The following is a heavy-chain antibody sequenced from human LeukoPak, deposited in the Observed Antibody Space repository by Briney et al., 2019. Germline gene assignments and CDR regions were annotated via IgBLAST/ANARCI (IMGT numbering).Heavy chain of an antibody. D-gene: IGHD4-23*01. J-gene: IGHJ4*02. CDR2: IYSGGST. Sequence: PGGSLRLSCAASGFTFSSYAMSWVRQAPGKGLEWVSVIYSGGSTYYADSVKGRFTISRDNSKNTLYLQMNSLRAEDTAVYYCARDGKDYYFDYWGQGTLVTVSS. CDR3: ARDGKDYYFDY. CDR1: GFTFSSYA. V-gene: IGHV3-53*01.